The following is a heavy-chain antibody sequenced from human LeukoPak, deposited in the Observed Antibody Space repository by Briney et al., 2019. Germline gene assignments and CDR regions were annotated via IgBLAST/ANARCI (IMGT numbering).Heavy chain of an antibody. V-gene: IGHV1-18*04. CDR1: GYTFTSYY. D-gene: IGHD3-10*01. CDR3: ARDQITMVRGVIPRYYYYGMDV. Sequence: ASVKVSCKASGYTFTSYYMHWVRQAPGQGLEWMGWISAYNGNTNYAQKLQGRVTMTTDTSTSTAYMELRSLRSDDTAVYYCARDQITMVRGVIPRYYYYGMDVWGQGTTVTVSS. J-gene: IGHJ6*02. CDR2: ISAYNGNT.